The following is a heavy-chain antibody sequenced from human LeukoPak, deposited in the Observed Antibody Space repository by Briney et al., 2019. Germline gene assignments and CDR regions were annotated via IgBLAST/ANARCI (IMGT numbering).Heavy chain of an antibody. V-gene: IGHV4-30-4*01. CDR2: IHYSGST. CDR3: ATYSGRDRWFDP. CDR1: GGSISSGDYY. J-gene: IGHJ5*02. Sequence: PSETLSLTCTVSGGSISSGDYYWSWIRQPPGKGLEWIGYIHYSGSTYFNPSLKSRLTISVDTSKKQFSLNLNSVTAADTAVYYCATYSGRDRWFDPWGQGTLVTVSS. D-gene: IGHD1-26*01.